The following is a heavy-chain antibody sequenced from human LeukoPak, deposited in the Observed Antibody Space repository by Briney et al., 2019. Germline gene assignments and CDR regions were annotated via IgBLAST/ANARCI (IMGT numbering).Heavy chain of an antibody. V-gene: IGHV3-30*18. CDR2: ISYDGSNK. D-gene: IGHD2-15*01. CDR1: GFTFSSYG. J-gene: IGHJ4*02. Sequence: GGSLRLSCAASGFTFSSYGMHWVRQAPGKGLEWVAVISYDGSNKYYADSVKGRFTISRDNSKNTLYLQMNSLRAEDTAVYYCAKGPAVAAWYYFDYWGQGTLVTVSS. CDR3: AKGPAVAAWYYFDY.